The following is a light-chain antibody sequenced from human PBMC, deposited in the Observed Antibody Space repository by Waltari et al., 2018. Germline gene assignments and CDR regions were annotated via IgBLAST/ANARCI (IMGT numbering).Light chain of an antibody. CDR2: DAF. CDR3: QMYVRLPVT. J-gene: IGKJ1*01. CDR1: QSVGSA. Sequence: EIVLTQSPGTLALSPGERATLSCRASQSVGSALAWYQQKPGQAPRLLIYDAFSRATGISDKFSGSGSGTDFTLTISRVEPEDFAVYFCQMYVRLPVTFGQGTKVEVK. V-gene: IGKV3-20*01.